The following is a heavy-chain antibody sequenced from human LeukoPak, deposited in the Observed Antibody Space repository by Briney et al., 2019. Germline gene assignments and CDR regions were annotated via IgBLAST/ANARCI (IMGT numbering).Heavy chain of an antibody. CDR1: GFTFSIYA. CDR2: ISGSGDNT. Sequence: GGSLRLSCAASGFTFSIYAMTWVRQAPGEGLEWVSTISGSGDNTFYADSVKGRFTISRDNSQNTVYLQMNSLRAEDTAIYYCAKGYGRSSEHTPLDYWGQGTLVTVSS. CDR3: AKGYGRSSEHTPLDY. D-gene: IGHD6-6*01. V-gene: IGHV3-23*01. J-gene: IGHJ4*02.